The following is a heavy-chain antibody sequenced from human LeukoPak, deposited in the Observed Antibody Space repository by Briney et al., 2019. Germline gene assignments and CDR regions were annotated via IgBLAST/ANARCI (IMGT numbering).Heavy chain of an antibody. V-gene: IGHV1-2*02. D-gene: IGHD6-6*01. CDR2: INPNSGGT. J-gene: IGHJ5*02. CDR3: ARDLVIAARRNWFDP. Sequence: ASVKVSCKASGYTFTGYYMHWVRQAPGQGLEWMGWINPNSGGTNYAQKFQGRVTMTRDTSISTAYMELSRLRSGDTAVYYCARDLVIAARRNWFDPWGQGTLVTVSS. CDR1: GYTFTGYY.